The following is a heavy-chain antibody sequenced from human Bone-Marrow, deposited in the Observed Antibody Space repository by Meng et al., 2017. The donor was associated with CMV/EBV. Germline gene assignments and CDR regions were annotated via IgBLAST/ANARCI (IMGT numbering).Heavy chain of an antibody. D-gene: IGHD6-13*01. Sequence: GESLKISCAASGFTFSSYGMHWVRQAPGKGLEWVSVIYSGGSTYYADSVKGRFTISRDNSKNTLYLQMNSLRAEDTAVYYCASPMYSSSWYAYYYYGMDVWGQGTTVTVSS. V-gene: IGHV3-NL1*01. J-gene: IGHJ6*02. CDR3: ASPMYSSSWYAYYYYGMDV. CDR2: IYSGGST. CDR1: GFTFSSYG.